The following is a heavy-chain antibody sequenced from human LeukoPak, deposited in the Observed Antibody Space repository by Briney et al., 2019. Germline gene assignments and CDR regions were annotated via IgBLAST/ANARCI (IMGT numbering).Heavy chain of an antibody. CDR2: IYYSGST. J-gene: IGHJ4*02. CDR1: GGSISSYY. V-gene: IGHV4-59*01. Sequence: PSETLSLTRTVSGGSISSYYWSWIRQPPGKGLEWIGYIYYSGSTNYNPSLKSRVTISVDTSKNQFSLKLSSVTAADTAVYYCARGGYDFWSGYIFDYWGQGTLVTVSS. CDR3: ARGGYDFWSGYIFDY. D-gene: IGHD3-3*01.